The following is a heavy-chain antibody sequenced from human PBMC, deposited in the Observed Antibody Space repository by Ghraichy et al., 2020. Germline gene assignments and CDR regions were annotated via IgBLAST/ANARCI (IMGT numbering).Heavy chain of an antibody. CDR1: GFTFDDYA. D-gene: IGHD5-24*01. J-gene: IGHJ4*02. V-gene: IGHV3-9*01. CDR3: AKYMEMATITSPFDY. Sequence: GGSLRLSCAASGFTFDDYAMHWVRQAPGKGLEWVSGISWNSGSIGYADSVKGRFTISRDNAKNSLYLQMNSLRAEDTALYYCAKYMEMATITSPFDYWGQGTLVTVSS. CDR2: ISWNSGSI.